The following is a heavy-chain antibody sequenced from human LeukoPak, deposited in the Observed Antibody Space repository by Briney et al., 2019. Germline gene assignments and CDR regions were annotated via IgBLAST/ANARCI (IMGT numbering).Heavy chain of an antibody. Sequence: PGGSLRLSCAASGFIFSSYGMHWVRQAPGKGLEWVAVIWYDGSNKYYADSVKGRFTISRDNSKNTLYLRMNSLRAEDTAVYYCARDLRPYDILTGYQAHWGQGTLVTVSS. CDR2: IWYDGSNK. CDR1: GFIFSSYG. CDR3: ARDLRPYDILTGYQAH. J-gene: IGHJ4*02. D-gene: IGHD3-9*01. V-gene: IGHV3-33*01.